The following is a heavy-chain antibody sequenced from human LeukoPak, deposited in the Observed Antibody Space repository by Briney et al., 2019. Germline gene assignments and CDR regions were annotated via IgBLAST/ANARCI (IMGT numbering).Heavy chain of an antibody. CDR3: ARVAAAGTESVY. J-gene: IGHJ4*02. CDR1: GGSISSYY. CDR2: IHTRGST. V-gene: IGHV4-4*08. Sequence: PSETLSLTCTVSGGSISSYYWSWIRQPPGKGLEWIGYIHTRGSTNYNPSLKSRVTISVDTSKNQFSLKLSSVTAADTAVYYWARVAAAGTESVYWGQGTLVTVSS. D-gene: IGHD6-13*01.